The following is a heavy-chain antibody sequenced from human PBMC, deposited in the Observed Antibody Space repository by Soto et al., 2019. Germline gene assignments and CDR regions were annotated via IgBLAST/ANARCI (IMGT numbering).Heavy chain of an antibody. J-gene: IGHJ4*02. V-gene: IGHV5-51*01. Sequence: PGESLKISCKGSGYSFTSYWIGWVRQMPGKGLEWMGIIYPGDSDTRYSPSFQGQVTISADKSISTAYLQWSSLKASDTAMHYSDGSNYSPFDYWGQGTLVTVSS. CDR1: GYSFTSYW. CDR3: DGSNYSPFDY. D-gene: IGHD4-4*01. CDR2: IYPGDSDT.